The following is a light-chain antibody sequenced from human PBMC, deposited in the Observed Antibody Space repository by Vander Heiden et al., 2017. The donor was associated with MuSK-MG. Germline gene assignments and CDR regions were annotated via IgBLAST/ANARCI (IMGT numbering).Light chain of an antibody. Sequence: DIQMTQPPSSMSASVGDRVTITCRASQRISSYLNWYQQKPGKAPKLLIYAASSLQSGVPARFSGSGSGTDFTLTISRLQPEDFATYYCQQNDSTPRTFGQGTKVEIK. J-gene: IGKJ1*01. CDR3: QQNDSTPRT. V-gene: IGKV1-39*01. CDR2: AAS. CDR1: QRISSY.